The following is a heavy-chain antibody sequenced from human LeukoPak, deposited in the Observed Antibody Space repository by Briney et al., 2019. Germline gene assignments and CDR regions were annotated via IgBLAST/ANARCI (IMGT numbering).Heavy chain of an antibody. V-gene: IGHV3-43*02. CDR1: GFTFGNYW. J-gene: IGHJ4*02. Sequence: PGGSLRLSCAASGFTFGNYWMNWVRQAPGQGLEWVSLISGDGVSTFFTDSVKGRFSISRDNSKNSLFLEMSSLRTEDTAMYYCARESGKFDYWGQGTLVAVSS. CDR3: ARESGKFDY. CDR2: ISGDGVST.